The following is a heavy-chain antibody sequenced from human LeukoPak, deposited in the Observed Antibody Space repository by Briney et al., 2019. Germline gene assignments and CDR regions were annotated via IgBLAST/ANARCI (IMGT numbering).Heavy chain of an antibody. D-gene: IGHD1-26*01. CDR2: ISYTDTI. CDR1: GFTFSVYS. Sequence: GGSLRLSCEASGFTFSVYSMNWVRQAPGRGREWVAYISYTDTIYYADSVKGRFTISRDNAKNSLYLQMNSLGVEDTAMYYCARGSGGVGASLPFWGQGALVTVPS. CDR3: ARGSGGVGASLPF. V-gene: IGHV3-48*01. J-gene: IGHJ4*02.